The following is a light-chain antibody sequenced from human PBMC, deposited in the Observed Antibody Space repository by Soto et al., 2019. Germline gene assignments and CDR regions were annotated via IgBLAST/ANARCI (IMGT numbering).Light chain of an antibody. CDR1: QGISSY. J-gene: IGKJ1*01. Sequence: AIRMAQGPSSCSSCRGERVTMTCGASQGISSYLAWYQQKPGKAPKLLIYDASSLESGVPSRFSVSGSGTEFTLTISRLKHDDFATYYCQHYNSYSEAFCQGTKVDIK. V-gene: IGKV1-8*01. CDR3: QHYNSYSEA. CDR2: DAS.